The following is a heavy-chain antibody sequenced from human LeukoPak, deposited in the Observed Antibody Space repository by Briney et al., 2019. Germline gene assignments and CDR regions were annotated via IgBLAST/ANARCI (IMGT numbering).Heavy chain of an antibody. CDR1: GFTFSRSW. Sequence: PGGSLRLSCTASGFTFSRSWMHWVRQAPGKGLEWVADIKEDGSDKYYGYSVKGRFTISRDNAKNSVYLQMNSLSPEDTAIYFCATLAFDSWGRGTLVTVSS. CDR3: ATLAFDS. J-gene: IGHJ4*02. V-gene: IGHV3-7*01. D-gene: IGHD3-3*02. CDR2: IKEDGSDK.